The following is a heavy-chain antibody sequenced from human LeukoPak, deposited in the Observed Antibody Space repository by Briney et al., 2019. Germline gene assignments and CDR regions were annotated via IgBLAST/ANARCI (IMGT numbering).Heavy chain of an antibody. V-gene: IGHV3-53*01. Sequence: GSLXLSCAASGFTVSSNYMSWVRQAPGKGLEWVSGIYSGGSTYYADSVKGRFTISRDNSKNTLYLQMNSLRAEDTAVYYCARERERITMVRGVMNGMDVWGQGTTVTVSS. J-gene: IGHJ6*02. D-gene: IGHD3-10*01. CDR3: ARERERITMVRGVMNGMDV. CDR1: GFTVSSNY. CDR2: IYSGGST.